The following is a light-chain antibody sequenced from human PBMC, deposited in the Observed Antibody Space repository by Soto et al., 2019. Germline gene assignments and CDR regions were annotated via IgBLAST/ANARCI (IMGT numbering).Light chain of an antibody. Sequence: DIQMTQSPSSLSASVGDTITITCRASQRINSYVNWYLQKPGKAPDLLIYAASSLQSGVPSRYSGRGSGTNFTLTISSLQPEDFATYYYQQSYTTPFTFGGGTKVEIK. CDR1: QRINSY. CDR3: QQSYTTPFT. V-gene: IGKV1-39*01. CDR2: AAS. J-gene: IGKJ4*01.